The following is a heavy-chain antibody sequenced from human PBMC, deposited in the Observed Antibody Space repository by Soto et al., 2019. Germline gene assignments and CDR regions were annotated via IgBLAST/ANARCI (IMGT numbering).Heavy chain of an antibody. J-gene: IGHJ3*02. CDR3: ARDQARTRSTFDI. CDR2: INHSGST. V-gene: IGHV4-34*01. Sequence: SETLSVTCAVYGGFFSGYYWTWSRQPPGTGLEWIGEINHSGSTNYNPSLKSRVTISVDTSKNQFSLKLTSVTAADTAVYYCARDQARTRSTFDIWGQGTMVTVSS. CDR1: GGFFSGYY. D-gene: IGHD2-2*01.